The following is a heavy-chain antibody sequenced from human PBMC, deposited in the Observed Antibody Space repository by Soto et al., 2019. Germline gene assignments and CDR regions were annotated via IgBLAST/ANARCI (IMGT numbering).Heavy chain of an antibody. D-gene: IGHD1-26*01. V-gene: IGHV1-2*02. CDR3: AKGGAIVAAGARVYLYNAMDV. CDR1: GYTFTGYY. J-gene: IGHJ6*02. Sequence: ASVKVSCKASGYTFTGYYVHWVRQAPGQGLEWMGWINPNSGDTYLAQRFQGRVTMNRDTSIGTAYMELRGLTSDDTAEYYCAKGGAIVAAGARVYLYNAMDVWGQGTTVTVSS. CDR2: INPNSGDT.